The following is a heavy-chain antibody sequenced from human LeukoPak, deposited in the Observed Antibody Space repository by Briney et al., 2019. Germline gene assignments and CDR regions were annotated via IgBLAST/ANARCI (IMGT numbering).Heavy chain of an antibody. V-gene: IGHV3-48*02. CDR1: GFTFSSYN. Sequence: GGSLRLSCAASGFTFSSYNMNWVRQAPGKGLEWVSYISSSGTIYYADSVKGRFTISRDNAKNSLYLQMKSLRDEDTAVYYCARDDDYGDSYWYFDLWGRGTLVTVSS. CDR2: ISSSGTI. D-gene: IGHD4-17*01. CDR3: ARDDDYGDSYWYFDL. J-gene: IGHJ2*01.